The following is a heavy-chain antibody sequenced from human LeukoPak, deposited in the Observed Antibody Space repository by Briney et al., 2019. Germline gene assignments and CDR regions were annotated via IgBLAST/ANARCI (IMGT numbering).Heavy chain of an antibody. D-gene: IGHD4-23*01. CDR1: GGSISSSSYY. CDR3: AGDPRGGNLGSDY. Sequence: SETLSLTCTVSGGSISSSSYYWGWIRQPPGKGLEWIGSIYYSGSTYYNPSLKSRVTISVDTSKNQFSLKLSSVTAADTAVYYCAGDPRGGNLGSDYWGQGTLVTVSS. V-gene: IGHV4-39*07. CDR2: IYYSGST. J-gene: IGHJ4*02.